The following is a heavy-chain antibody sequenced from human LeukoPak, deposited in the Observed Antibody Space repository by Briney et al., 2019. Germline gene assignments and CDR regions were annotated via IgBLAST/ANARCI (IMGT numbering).Heavy chain of an antibody. D-gene: IGHD3-22*01. CDR1: GYSFTNNW. Sequence: GESLKISCKGSGYSFTNNWIGWVRQMPGKGLEWMGITYPGDSNTRYSPSFQGQVTISADKSISSAYLQWSSLKASDTAMYYCVRSPAFSSGTCYPNWFGPRGQGTLVTVSS. V-gene: IGHV5-51*01. J-gene: IGHJ5*02. CDR2: TYPGDSNT. CDR3: VRSPAFSSGTCYPNWFGP.